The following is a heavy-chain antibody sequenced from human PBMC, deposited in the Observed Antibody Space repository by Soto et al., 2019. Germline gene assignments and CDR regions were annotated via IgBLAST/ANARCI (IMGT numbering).Heavy chain of an antibody. D-gene: IGHD3-3*01. CDR2: LSASGDST. CDR3: AITAGRFLEWLPFDAFDI. V-gene: IGHV3-23*01. Sequence: EGRLLESGGKLVQPGGSLRLSCTASEFTFSNYAMSWVRRAPGKGLEWVAGLSASGDSTYYADSLKGRFTISRDKSKTTLYLKMNSLRAEDTAVYYCAITAGRFLEWLPFDAFDIWGQGTMVTVS. J-gene: IGHJ3*02. CDR1: EFTFSNYA.